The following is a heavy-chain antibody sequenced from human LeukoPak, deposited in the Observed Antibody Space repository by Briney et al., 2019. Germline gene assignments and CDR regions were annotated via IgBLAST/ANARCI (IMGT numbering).Heavy chain of an antibody. V-gene: IGHV1-2*02. CDR2: MNPNSGNT. CDR1: GYTFTGYY. J-gene: IGHJ4*02. D-gene: IGHD2-15*01. CDR3: ARDRGYCSGGSCYSAPDY. Sequence: ASVKVSCKASGYTFTGYYMHWVRQATGQGLEWMGWMNPNSGNTGYAQKFQGRVTITRDTSISTAYMELSRLRSDDTAVYYCARDRGYCSGGSCYSAPDYWGQGTLVTVSS.